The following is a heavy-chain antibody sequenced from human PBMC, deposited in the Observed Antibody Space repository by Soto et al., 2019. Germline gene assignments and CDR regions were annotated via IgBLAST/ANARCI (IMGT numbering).Heavy chain of an antibody. CDR3: ARLRDCSSTSCYFDY. CDR1: GGSVSSRSYY. CDR2: IYYSGST. Sequence: SETLSLTCTVSGGSVSSRSYYVGWIRQPPGKGLEWIGSIYYSGSTYYNPSLKSRVTISVDTSKNQFSLKLSSVTAADTAVYYCARLRDCSSTSCYFDYWGQGTLVTVSS. J-gene: IGHJ4*02. V-gene: IGHV4-39*01. D-gene: IGHD2-2*01.